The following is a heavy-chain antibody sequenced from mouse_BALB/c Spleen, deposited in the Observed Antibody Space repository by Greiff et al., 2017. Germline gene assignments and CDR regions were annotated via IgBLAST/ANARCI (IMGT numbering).Heavy chain of an antibody. CDR3: ARNGSSGYGFAY. J-gene: IGHJ3*01. Sequence: EVKLLESGPSLVKPSQTLSLTCSVTGDSITSGYWNWIRKFPGNKLEYMGYISYSGSTYYNPSLKSRISITRDTSKNQYYLQLNSVTTEDTATYYCARNGSSGYGFAYWGQGTLVTVSA. CDR2: ISYSGST. D-gene: IGHD3-1*01. V-gene: IGHV3-8*02. CDR1: GDSITSGY.